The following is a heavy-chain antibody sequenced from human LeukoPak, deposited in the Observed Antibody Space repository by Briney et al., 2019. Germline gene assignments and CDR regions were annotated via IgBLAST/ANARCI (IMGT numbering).Heavy chain of an antibody. CDR3: SRENGAFSPFGY. D-gene: IGHD2-8*01. Sequence: PWGSLTLSCAASGCTFSSYEMNWVRQPPGQGLEWIGEISLTGLTHYNPSLESRVTVSLDKSKNQLSLNLTSVTAADTAVYYCSRENGAFSPFGYWGEGTLVTVLS. CDR2: ISLTGLT. CDR1: GCTFSSYE. V-gene: IGHV4-4*02. J-gene: IGHJ4*02.